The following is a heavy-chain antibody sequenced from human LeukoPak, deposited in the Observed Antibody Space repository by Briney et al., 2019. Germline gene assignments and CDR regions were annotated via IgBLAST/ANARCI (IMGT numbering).Heavy chain of an antibody. CDR1: GFTFSSYS. CDR2: ISSSSSYI. D-gene: IGHD2-15*01. J-gene: IGHJ6*02. V-gene: IGHV3-21*01. Sequence: PGGSLRLSCAASGFTFSSYSMNWVRQAPGKGLEWVSSISSSSSYIYYADSVKGRFTISRDNAKNSLYLQMNSLRAEDTAVYYCARFVVVAAYYYYYGMDAWGQGTTVTVSS. CDR3: ARFVVVAAYYYYYGMDA.